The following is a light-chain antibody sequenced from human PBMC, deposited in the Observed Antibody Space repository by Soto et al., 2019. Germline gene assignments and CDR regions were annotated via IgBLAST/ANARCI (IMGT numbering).Light chain of an antibody. CDR1: QGISNY. CDR3: QQYGSSLST. J-gene: IGKJ1*01. Sequence: DIQMTQSPSSLSASVGDRVTITCRTSQGISNYLAWYQQKPGKVPNLLIYAASLLQSGVPSRFSGSGSGTDFTLTISRLEPEDFAVYYCQQYGSSLSTFGQGTKVEIK. V-gene: IGKV1-27*01. CDR2: AAS.